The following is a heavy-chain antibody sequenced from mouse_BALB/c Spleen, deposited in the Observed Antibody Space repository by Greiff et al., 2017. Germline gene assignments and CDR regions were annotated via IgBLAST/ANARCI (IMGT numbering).Heavy chain of an antibody. CDR3: AGYGNYVGAMDY. V-gene: IGHV2-5-1*01. D-gene: IGHD2-10*02. CDR1: GFSLTSYG. J-gene: IGHJ4*01. Sequence: QVQLQQSGPSLVQPSQSLSITCTVSGFSLTSYGVHWVRQSPGKGLEWLGVIWRGGSTDYNAAFMSRLSITKDNSKSQVFFKMNSLQADDTAIYYCAGYGNYVGAMDYWGQGTSVTVSS. CDR2: IWRGGST.